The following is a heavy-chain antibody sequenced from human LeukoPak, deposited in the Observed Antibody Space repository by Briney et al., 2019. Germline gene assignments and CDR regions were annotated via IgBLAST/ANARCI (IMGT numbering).Heavy chain of an antibody. CDR2: ISGSGGST. CDR3: AKDWQASGIVVVPAASDY. CDR1: GFTFSSYA. Sequence: GGSLTLSCAASGFTFSSYAMSWVRQAPGKGLEWVSAISGSGGSTYYADSVKGRFTISRDNSKNTLYLQMNSLRAEDTAVYYCAKDWQASGIVVVPAASDYWGQGTLVTVSS. V-gene: IGHV3-23*01. D-gene: IGHD2-2*01. J-gene: IGHJ4*02.